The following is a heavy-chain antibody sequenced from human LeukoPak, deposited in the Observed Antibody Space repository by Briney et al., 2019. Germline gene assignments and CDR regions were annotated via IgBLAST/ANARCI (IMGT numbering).Heavy chain of an antibody. CDR3: ARLAAGKVIDY. D-gene: IGHD6-13*01. Sequence: GGSLRLSCEASGFTVGTNYMSWVRPAPGKGLEWVSVIYSGNSTYYTDSVRGRLTISRDNSKNTLYLHMISLRADDTAVYYCARLAAGKVIDYWGQGTLVTVSS. CDR2: IYSGNST. J-gene: IGHJ4*02. V-gene: IGHV3-53*01. CDR1: GFTVGTNY.